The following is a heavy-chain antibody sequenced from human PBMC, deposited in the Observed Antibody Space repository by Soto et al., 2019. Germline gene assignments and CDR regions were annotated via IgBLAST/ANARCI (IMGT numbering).Heavy chain of an antibody. D-gene: IGHD3-16*01. J-gene: IGHJ4*02. CDR3: ATLGGNLGAFDY. Sequence: EVQLVESGGGLVKPGGSLRLSCAASGFTFSNAWMSWVLQAPGKGLEWVGRIKSRADGGTADHAAPVKGRFAISRDDSKNTLYLQMNSLKTEDTAVYYCATLGGNLGAFDYWGQGTLVTVSS. CDR1: GFTFSNAW. CDR2: IKSRADGGTA. V-gene: IGHV3-15*01.